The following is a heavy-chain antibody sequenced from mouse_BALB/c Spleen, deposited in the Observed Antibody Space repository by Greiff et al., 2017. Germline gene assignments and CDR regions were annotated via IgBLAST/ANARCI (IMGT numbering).Heavy chain of an antibody. CDR2: IYPSDSYT. CDR1: GYTFTSYW. Sequence: QVQLQQSGAELVRPGASVKLSCKASGYTFTSYWINWVKQRPGQGLEWIGNIYPSDSYTNYNQKFKDKATLTVDKSSSTAYMQLSSPTSEDSAVYYCSYYGYDFDYWGQGTTLTVSS. V-gene: IGHV1-69*02. CDR3: SYYGYDFDY. J-gene: IGHJ2*01. D-gene: IGHD1-2*01.